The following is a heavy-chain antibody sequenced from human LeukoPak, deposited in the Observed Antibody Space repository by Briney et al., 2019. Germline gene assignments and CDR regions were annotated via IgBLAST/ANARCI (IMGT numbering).Heavy chain of an antibody. CDR3: ARDAPTYGDPMEGMDV. CDR1: GYTFTSYG. CDR2: ISAYNGNT. V-gene: IGHV1-18*01. D-gene: IGHD4-17*01. Sequence: ASVKVSCKASGYTFTSYGISWVRQAPGQGLEWMGWISAYNGNTNYALKLQGRVTMTTDTSTSTAYMELRSLRSDDTAVYYCARDAPTYGDPMEGMDVWGQGTTVTVSS. J-gene: IGHJ6*02.